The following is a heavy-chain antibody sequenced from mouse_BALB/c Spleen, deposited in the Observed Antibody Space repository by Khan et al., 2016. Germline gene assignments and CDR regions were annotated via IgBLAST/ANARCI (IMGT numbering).Heavy chain of an antibody. D-gene: IGHD1-1*01. J-gene: IGHJ2*01. CDR1: GYTFTNYW. CDR3: ARDYGSSYGFDY. V-gene: IGHV1-63*02. CDR2: IYPGGGYT. Sequence: QVQPKQSGAELVRPGTSVKMSCKAAGYTFTNYWTGWVKQKPGHGLEWIGDIYPGGGYTNYNETFKGKATLTADTSSSTAYMQLSSLTSEDSAIYYCARDYGSSYGFDYWGQGTTLTVSS.